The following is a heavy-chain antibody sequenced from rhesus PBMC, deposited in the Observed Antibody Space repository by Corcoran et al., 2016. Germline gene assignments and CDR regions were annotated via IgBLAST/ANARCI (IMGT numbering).Heavy chain of an antibody. D-gene: IGHD6-25*01. J-gene: IGHJ4*01. CDR2: ISESGGTI. CDR3: TRGAGGSWSGSYYFDY. V-gene: IGHV3S26*01. CDR1: GFPFSSYV. Sequence: DVQLVDSGGGLVTPGGCLRLSCVSSGFPFSSYVIHWVLKGPGKGLEGVSVISESGGTIYYADSVKGRFTISRDNAKNSLFLQMNSLRAEDTAVYYCTRGAGGSWSGSYYFDYWGQGVLVTVSS.